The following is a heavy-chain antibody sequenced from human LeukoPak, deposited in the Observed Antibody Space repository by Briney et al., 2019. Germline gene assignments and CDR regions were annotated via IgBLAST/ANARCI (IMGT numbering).Heavy chain of an antibody. J-gene: IGHJ6*02. V-gene: IGHV3-23*01. D-gene: IGHD3-3*01. CDR3: AKNDYDFWSGFYYYGMDV. Sequence: HPGGSLRLSCAASGFTFSSYAMSWVRQPPGKGLEWVSAISGSGGSTYYADSVKGRFTISRDNSKNTLYLQMNSLRAEDTAVYYCAKNDYDFWSGFYYYGMDVWGQGTTVTVSS. CDR2: ISGSGGST. CDR1: GFTFSSYA.